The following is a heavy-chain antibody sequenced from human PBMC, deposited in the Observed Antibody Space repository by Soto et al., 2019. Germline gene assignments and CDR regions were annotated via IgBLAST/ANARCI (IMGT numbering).Heavy chain of an antibody. Sequence: QVQLVESGGGLVKPGGSLRLSCAASGFTFSDYYMSWIRQAPGKGLEWVSYISSSSSYTNYADSVKGRFTISGDNAKNSLHLRMNSLRAEDTAVYYCARVGAETGEAIADYWGQGTLVNVSS. CDR1: GFTFSDYY. CDR3: ARVGAETGEAIADY. J-gene: IGHJ4*02. CDR2: ISSSSSYT. D-gene: IGHD2-8*02. V-gene: IGHV3-11*05.